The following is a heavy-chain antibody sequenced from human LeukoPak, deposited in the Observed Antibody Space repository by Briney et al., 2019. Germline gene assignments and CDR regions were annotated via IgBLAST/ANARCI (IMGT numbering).Heavy chain of an antibody. J-gene: IGHJ6*03. D-gene: IGHD2-21*01. Sequence: GASVKVSCKASGYTFTGYYMHWVRQAPGQGLEWMGWINPKSGGTNYAQKFQGRVTMTTDTSTSTAYMELRSLRSDDTAVYYCARDRIALINYYYYYMDVWGKGTTVTVSS. CDR2: INPKSGGT. CDR3: ARDRIALINYYYYYMDV. CDR1: GYTFTGYY. V-gene: IGHV1-2*02.